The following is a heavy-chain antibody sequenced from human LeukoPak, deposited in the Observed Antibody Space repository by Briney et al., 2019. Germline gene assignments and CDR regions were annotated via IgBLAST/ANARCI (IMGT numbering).Heavy chain of an antibody. CDR3: ARAQGYRSSTSCSPYYYYYGMDV. V-gene: IGHV4-34*01. D-gene: IGHD2-2*01. CDR1: GGSFSGYY. J-gene: IGHJ6*02. CDR2: INHSGST. Sequence: SETLSLTCAVYGGSFSGYYWSWIRQPPGKGLEWIGEINHSGSTNYNPSLKSRVTISVDTSKNQFSLKLSSVTAADTAVYYCARAQGYRSSTSCSPYYYYYGMDVWGQGTTVTVSS.